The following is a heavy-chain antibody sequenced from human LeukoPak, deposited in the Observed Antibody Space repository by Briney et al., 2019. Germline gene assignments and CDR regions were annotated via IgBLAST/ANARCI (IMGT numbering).Heavy chain of an antibody. CDR1: GSSLSTRDVG. D-gene: IGHD1-1*01. J-gene: IGHJ4*02. CDR2: IYWDDDK. Sequence: ESGALRGKPNQTQALSLALAGSSLSTRDVGKDWIRQPPGKALEWLALIYWDDDKRYSPSLKSRLTITKDTSKNQVVLTMTNMDPVDTATYYCAHSPTTGTISGGIDYWGQGTLVTVSS. CDR3: AHSPTTGTISGGIDY. V-gene: IGHV2-5*02.